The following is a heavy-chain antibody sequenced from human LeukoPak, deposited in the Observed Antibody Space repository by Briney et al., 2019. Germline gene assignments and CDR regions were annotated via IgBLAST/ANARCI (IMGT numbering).Heavy chain of an antibody. Sequence: GGSLRLSCAASGFTFSSYGMHWVRQAPGKGLEWVAVISYDGSNKYYADSVRGRFTISRDDSKSTLFLEMSDLRPEDTALYYCAKGSGSYSEYYLARWGQGTLVTVSS. J-gene: IGHJ1*01. CDR1: GFTFSSYG. CDR2: ISYDGSNK. V-gene: IGHV3-30*18. CDR3: AKGSGSYSEYYLAR. D-gene: IGHD2/OR15-2a*01.